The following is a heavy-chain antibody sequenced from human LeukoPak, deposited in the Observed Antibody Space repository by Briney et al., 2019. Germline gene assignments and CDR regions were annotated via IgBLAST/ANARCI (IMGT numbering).Heavy chain of an antibody. CDR3: ASYFPRQWLVGYFDY. J-gene: IGHJ4*02. Sequence: PGGSLRLSCAASGFTFSSYGMHWVRQAPGKGLEWVAFIRYDGSNKYYADSMKGRFTISRDNAKKSLYLQMNSLRAEDTAVYYCASYFPRQWLVGYFDYWGQGTLVTISS. D-gene: IGHD6-19*01. CDR1: GFTFSSYG. CDR2: IRYDGSNK. V-gene: IGHV3-30*02.